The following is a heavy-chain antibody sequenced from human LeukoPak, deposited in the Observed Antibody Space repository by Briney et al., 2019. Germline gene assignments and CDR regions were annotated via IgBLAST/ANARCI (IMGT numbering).Heavy chain of an antibody. CDR2: IIPIFGTA. V-gene: IGHV1-69*13. Sequence: ASVKVSCKASGGTFSSYGISWVRQAPGQGLEWMGGIIPIFGTANYAQKFQGRVTITADESTSTAYMELSSLRSEDTAVYYCARLDEYSSSSRYYGMDVWGHGTTVTVSS. J-gene: IGHJ6*02. D-gene: IGHD6-6*01. CDR3: ARLDEYSSSSRYYGMDV. CDR1: GGTFSSYG.